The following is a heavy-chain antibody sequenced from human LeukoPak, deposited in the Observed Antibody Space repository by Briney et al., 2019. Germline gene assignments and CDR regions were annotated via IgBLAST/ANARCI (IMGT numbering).Heavy chain of an antibody. CDR3: ANRGPQLRRTFDY. D-gene: IGHD6-13*01. CDR1: GFTFSSYA. J-gene: IGHJ4*02. CDR2: ISGSGGST. Sequence: GGSLRLSCAASGFTFSSYAMSWVRQAPGKGLEWVSAISGSGGSTYYADSVKGRFTISRDNSKNMLYLQMNSLRAEDTAVYYCANRGPQLRRTFDYWGQGTLVTVSS. V-gene: IGHV3-23*01.